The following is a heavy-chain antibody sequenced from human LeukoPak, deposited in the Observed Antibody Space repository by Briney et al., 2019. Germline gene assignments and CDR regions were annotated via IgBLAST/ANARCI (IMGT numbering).Heavy chain of an antibody. CDR1: GFTFSDYY. CDR3: VRDSRVATRGENLDY. J-gene: IGHJ4*02. Sequence: GGSLRLSCAASGFTFSDYYMSWIRQAPGKGLEWVSYISSSGSTIYYADSVKGRFTISRDNAKNSLYLQMTSLRAEDTAVYYCVRDSRVATRGENLDYWGQGTLVTVSS. D-gene: IGHD5-24*01. V-gene: IGHV3-11*01. CDR2: ISSSGSTI.